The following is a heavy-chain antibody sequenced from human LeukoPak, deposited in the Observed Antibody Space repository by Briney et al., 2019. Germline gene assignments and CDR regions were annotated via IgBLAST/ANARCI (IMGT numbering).Heavy chain of an antibody. CDR2: IYYSGST. Sequence: PSETLSLTCTVSGGSISSSSYYWGWIRQPPGKGLEWIGSIYYSGSTYYNPSLKSRVTISVDTSKNQFSLKLSSVTAADTAVYYCARDVIWRNSDLWGQGTLVTVSS. D-gene: IGHD2-21*01. J-gene: IGHJ5*02. V-gene: IGHV4-39*07. CDR1: GGSISSSSYY. CDR3: ARDVIWRNSDL.